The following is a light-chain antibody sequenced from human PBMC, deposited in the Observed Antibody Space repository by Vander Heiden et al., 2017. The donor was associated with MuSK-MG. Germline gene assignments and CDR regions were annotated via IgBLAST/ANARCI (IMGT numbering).Light chain of an antibody. CDR2: ATS. CDR3: HQGHLTLT. V-gene: IGKV1-39*01. CDR1: QSISSY. J-gene: IGKJ4*01. Sequence: DIQVSQSPSSLSASVAGRVTITSRGSQSISSYINWYQQQPGKAPKLLSYATSSLQSGVPSMFSGIGSGTDCTLSISSLQPVEFATYDCHQGHLTLTFGGGTKVEIK.